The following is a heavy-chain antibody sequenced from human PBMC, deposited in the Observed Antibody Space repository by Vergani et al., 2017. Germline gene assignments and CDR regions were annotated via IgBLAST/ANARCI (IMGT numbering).Heavy chain of an antibody. CDR1: GFSFSTYA. Sequence: EVQLVESGGGLVKPGGSLRLSCAASGFSFSTYAMNWVRQAPGKGLEWVSSISSSGGYIYYADSVKGRFTISRDNAKNSLYLQMNSLRAEETAVYYCARDLFYYDSSGDYSGFFDYWGQGTLVTVSS. J-gene: IGHJ4*02. CDR3: ARDLFYYDSSGDYSGFFDY. V-gene: IGHV3-21*01. D-gene: IGHD3-22*01. CDR2: ISSSGGYI.